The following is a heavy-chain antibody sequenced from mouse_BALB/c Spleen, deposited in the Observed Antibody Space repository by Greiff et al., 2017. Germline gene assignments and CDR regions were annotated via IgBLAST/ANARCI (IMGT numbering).Heavy chain of an antibody. V-gene: IGHV2-2*02. J-gene: IGHJ4*01. CDR3: ARNWGDPYYAMDY. Sequence: VKVEESGPGLVQPSQSLSITCTVSGFSLTSYGVHWVRQSPGKGLEWLGVIWSGGSTDYNAAFISRLSISKDNSKSQVFFKMNSLQANDTAIYYCARNWGDPYYAMDYWGQGTSVTVSS. CDR1: GFSLTSYG. CDR2: IWSGGST. D-gene: IGHD3-3*01.